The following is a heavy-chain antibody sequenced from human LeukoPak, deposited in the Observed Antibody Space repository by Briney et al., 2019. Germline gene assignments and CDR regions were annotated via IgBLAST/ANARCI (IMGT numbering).Heavy chain of an antibody. D-gene: IGHD3-10*01. Sequence: SETLSLTCTVSGGSISSYYWSWIRQPPGKGLEWIGYIYYSGSTNYNPSLKSRVTISVDTSKNQFSLKLSSVTAADTAVYYCARLNMVRGNNCFGPWGQGTLVTVSS. J-gene: IGHJ5*02. CDR1: GGSISSYY. CDR2: IYYSGST. V-gene: IGHV4-59*01. CDR3: ARLNMVRGNNCFGP.